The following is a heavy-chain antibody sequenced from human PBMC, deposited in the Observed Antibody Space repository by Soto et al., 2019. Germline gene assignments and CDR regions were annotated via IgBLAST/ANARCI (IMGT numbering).Heavy chain of an antibody. J-gene: IGHJ4*02. CDR1: GGSISSSSYY. V-gene: IGHV4-39*01. Sequence: QLQLQESGPGLVKPSETLSLTCIVSGGSISSSSYYWGWIRQPPGKGLEWIGTIYYGGSTYYNPSLKSRVTISVDTSKNQFSLKLSSVTAADTAVYYCARTRRPERGNTYGPYDYWGQGTLVTVSS. CDR2: IYYGGST. CDR3: ARTRRPERGNTYGPYDY. D-gene: IGHD5-18*01.